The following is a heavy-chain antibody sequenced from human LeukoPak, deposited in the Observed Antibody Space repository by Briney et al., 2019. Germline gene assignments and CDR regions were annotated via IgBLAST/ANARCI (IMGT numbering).Heavy chain of an antibody. CDR3: ARGGYGDSLGAFDI. CDR1: GFTFSSYA. CDR2: ISSNGGST. J-gene: IGHJ3*02. V-gene: IGHV3-64*01. D-gene: IGHD4-17*01. Sequence: PGGSLRPSCAASGFTFSSYAMHWVRQAPGKGLEYVSAISSNGGSTYYANSVKGRFTISRDNSKNTLYLQMGSLRAEDMAVYYCARGGYGDSLGAFDIWGQGTMVTVSS.